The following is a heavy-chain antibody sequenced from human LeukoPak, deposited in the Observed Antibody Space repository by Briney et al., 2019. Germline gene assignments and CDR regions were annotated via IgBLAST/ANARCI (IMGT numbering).Heavy chain of an antibody. CDR2: INPNSGGT. V-gene: IGHV1-2*02. Sequence: AASVKVSCKASGYTFTGYYMHWVRQAPGQGLEWMGWINPNSGGTNYAQKFQGRVTMTRDTSISTAYMELSRLRSDDTAVYYCARDVRLGDFWSGYYGYYYYMDVWGKGTTVTVSS. J-gene: IGHJ6*03. D-gene: IGHD3-3*01. CDR3: ARDVRLGDFWSGYYGYYYYMDV. CDR1: GYTFTGYY.